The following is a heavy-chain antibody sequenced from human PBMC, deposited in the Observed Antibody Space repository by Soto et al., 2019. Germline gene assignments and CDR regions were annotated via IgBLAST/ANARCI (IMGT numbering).Heavy chain of an antibody. CDR2: ISANGQGI. CDR3: AKDRNYPRDQFHY. J-gene: IGHJ4*02. D-gene: IGHD1-7*01. Sequence: GSLRLSCAASGFTFSPYAPSWVRQAPGKGLEWVSAISANGQGIYYADSVRGRFTISRDNSKNTIFLHMDSLRAEDTAVYYCAKDRNYPRDQFHYWGQGTLVTVSS. V-gene: IGHV3-23*01. CDR1: GFTFSPYA.